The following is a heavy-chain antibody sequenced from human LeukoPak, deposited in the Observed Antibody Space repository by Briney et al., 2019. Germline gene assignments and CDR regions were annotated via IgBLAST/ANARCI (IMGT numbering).Heavy chain of an antibody. CDR3: ARWNYDFYHMDV. CDR2: MYYNARI. J-gene: IGHJ6*03. V-gene: IGHV4-39*07. CDR1: GGSISRGSYY. Sequence: SETLSLTCNVSGGSISRGSYYWGWVRQPPGKGLDWIGSMYYNARIYYNPSLGSRVAISGDASRNQFSLRLTSVTAADSAVYYCARWNYDFYHMDVWGLGTTVTVSS. D-gene: IGHD3-3*01.